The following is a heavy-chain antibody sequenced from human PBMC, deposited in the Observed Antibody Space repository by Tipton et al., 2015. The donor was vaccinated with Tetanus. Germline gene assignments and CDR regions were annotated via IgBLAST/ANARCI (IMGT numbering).Heavy chain of an antibody. CDR1: GGPVSSSNW. V-gene: IGHV4-4*01. CDR2: NYYSGTT. CDR3: ARTPDYYYGMDV. Sequence: SLRFSCDVSGGPVSSSNWWSWVRQAPGKGLEWIGENYYSGTTNYNPSLKSRVTISTDKSKNQVSLRLNSVTAADTAVYFCARTPDYYYGMDVWGQGTTVTVSS. J-gene: IGHJ6*02.